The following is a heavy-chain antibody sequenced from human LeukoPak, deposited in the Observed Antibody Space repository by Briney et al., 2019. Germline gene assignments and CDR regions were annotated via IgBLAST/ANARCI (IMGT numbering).Heavy chain of an antibody. D-gene: IGHD5-24*01. CDR1: GFTFSSYS. CDR3: ARATGDGYNYDY. J-gene: IGHJ4*02. Sequence: PGGSLRLSCAASGFTFSSYSMNWVRQAPGKGLEWVSYISSSSTIYYADSVKGRFTISRDNAKNSLYLQMNSLRAEDTAVYYCARATGDGYNYDYWGQGTLVTVSS. CDR2: ISSSSTI. V-gene: IGHV3-48*01.